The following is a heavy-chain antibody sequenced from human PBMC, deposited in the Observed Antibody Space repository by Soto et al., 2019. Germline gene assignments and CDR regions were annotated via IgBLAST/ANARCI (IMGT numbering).Heavy chain of an antibody. V-gene: IGHV3-30-3*01. CDR2: ISYDGSNK. D-gene: IGHD5-18*01. Sequence: LRLSCAASGFTFSSYAMHWVRQAPGKGLEWVAVISYDGSNKYYADSVKGRFTISRGNSKNTLYLQMNSLRAEDTAVYYCARVKYVDTELFDYWGQGTLVTVSS. J-gene: IGHJ4*02. CDR3: ARVKYVDTELFDY. CDR1: GFTFSSYA.